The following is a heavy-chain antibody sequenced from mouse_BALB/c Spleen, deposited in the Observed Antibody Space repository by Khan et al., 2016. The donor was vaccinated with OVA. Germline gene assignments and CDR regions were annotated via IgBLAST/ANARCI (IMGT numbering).Heavy chain of an antibody. CDR3: ARIYGSDFDY. D-gene: IGHD1-1*01. CDR1: GYSFTGYF. Sequence: VQLKQSGPELVKPGASVKISCKASGYSFTGYFMNWVMQSHGKSLEWIGRINPHIGETFYNPKFKGKATLTAHESSSTAHMELRSLASEDSAVYYCARIYGSDFDYWGQGTTLTVSS. V-gene: IGHV1-20*02. CDR2: INPHIGET. J-gene: IGHJ2*01.